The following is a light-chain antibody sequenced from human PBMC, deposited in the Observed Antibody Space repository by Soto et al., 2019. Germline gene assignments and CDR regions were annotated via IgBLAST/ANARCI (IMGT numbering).Light chain of an antibody. Sequence: DIQMTQSPSSLSASVGDRVTITCRASQSISSYLNWYQQKPGKAPKLLIYAASSLQSGVPSRFSGSGSGTYFTLTISSLQPEDFATYYCQQSYSTPRVTFGPGTKVDIK. CDR2: AAS. V-gene: IGKV1-39*01. J-gene: IGKJ3*01. CDR1: QSISSY. CDR3: QQSYSTPRVT.